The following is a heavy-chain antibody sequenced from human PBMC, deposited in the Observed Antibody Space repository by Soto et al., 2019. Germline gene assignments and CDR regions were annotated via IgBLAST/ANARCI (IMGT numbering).Heavy chain of an antibody. CDR2: TYYRSKWYN. V-gene: IGHV6-1*01. J-gene: IGHJ6*02. D-gene: IGHD3-10*01. Sequence: SQTLSLTCAISGDSVSSNRGAWNWIRQSPSRGLEWLGRTYYRSKWYNEYAVSVKSRITINPDTSKNQFSLHLNSVTPDDTAVYYCSRCASGTPDRYGMDVWGQGTTVTV. CDR1: GDSVSSNRGA. CDR3: SRCASGTPDRYGMDV.